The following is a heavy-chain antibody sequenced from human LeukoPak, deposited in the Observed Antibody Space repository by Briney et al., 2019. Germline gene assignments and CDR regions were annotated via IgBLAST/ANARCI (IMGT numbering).Heavy chain of an antibody. D-gene: IGHD6-13*01. Sequence: GGSLRLSCTASGFTFFDYAMSWVRQAPGKGLEWVGFLRSKAYGGTTEYAASVKGRFTISRDDSKSIAYLQMTSLKTEDTAVYYCTRAPIRYSSSWYLFDYWGQGTLVTVSS. CDR1: GFTFFDYA. CDR3: TRAPIRYSSSWYLFDY. CDR2: LRSKAYGGTT. J-gene: IGHJ4*02. V-gene: IGHV3-49*04.